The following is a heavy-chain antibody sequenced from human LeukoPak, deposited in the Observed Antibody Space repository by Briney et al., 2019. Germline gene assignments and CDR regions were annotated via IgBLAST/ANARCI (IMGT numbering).Heavy chain of an antibody. V-gene: IGHV3-30*18. D-gene: IGHD1-26*01. Sequence: GGSLRLSCAASGFTFSNYGMHWVRQAPGKGLEWVAIIIHDGSQKSYADSVEGRFTISRDNSKNTLYLQMNSLRAEDTAVYYCAKDMKWSYYGLGRWGQGTLVYVSS. CDR2: IIHDGSQK. CDR3: AKDMKWSYYGLGR. J-gene: IGHJ4*02. CDR1: GFTFSNYG.